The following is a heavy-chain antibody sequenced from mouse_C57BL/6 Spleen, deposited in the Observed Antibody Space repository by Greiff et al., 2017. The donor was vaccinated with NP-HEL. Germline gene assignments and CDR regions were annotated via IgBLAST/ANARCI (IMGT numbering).Heavy chain of an antibody. CDR2: IDPSDSYT. Sequence: QVQLQQPGAELVKPGASVKLSCKASGYTFTSYWMQWVKQRPGQGLEWIGEIDPSDSYTNYIQKFKGKATLTVDTSSSTAYMQLSSLTSEDSAVYYCARGEYRYDGYFPYYFDCWGQGTTLTVSS. CDR3: ARGEYRYDGYFPYYFDC. D-gene: IGHD2-3*01. CDR1: GYTFTSYW. J-gene: IGHJ2*01. V-gene: IGHV1-50*01.